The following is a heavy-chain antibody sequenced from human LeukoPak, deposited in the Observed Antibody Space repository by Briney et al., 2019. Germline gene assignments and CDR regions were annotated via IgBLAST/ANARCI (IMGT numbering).Heavy chain of an antibody. CDR3: ARRIVAAGNDAFDI. D-gene: IGHD6-13*01. J-gene: IGHJ3*02. CDR2: IYYNGGT. V-gene: IGHV4-39*01. Sequence: PSETLSLTCTVSGGSISSSTYYWGWIRQPPGKGLEWIGSIYYNGGTYYNPSHKSRVTISVDTSKNQFSLKLSSVTAADTAIYYCARRIVAAGNDAFDIWGQGTMVTV. CDR1: GGSISSSTYY.